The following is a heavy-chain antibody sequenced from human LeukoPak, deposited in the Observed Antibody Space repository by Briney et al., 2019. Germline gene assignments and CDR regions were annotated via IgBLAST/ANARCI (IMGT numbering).Heavy chain of an antibody. CDR2: IIPIFGAT. J-gene: IGHJ6*03. D-gene: IGHD6-6*01. V-gene: IGHV1-69*01. CDR3: ASSQSSIAARRDYYYYMDV. CDR1: GGTFSRYA. Sequence: SVKVSCKASGGTFSRYAITWVRQAPGQGLEWMGGIIPIFGATNYAQKFQGRVTITADEYTSTVYMELSSLRSEDTAVYYCASSQSSIAARRDYYYYMDVWGKGTTVTVSS.